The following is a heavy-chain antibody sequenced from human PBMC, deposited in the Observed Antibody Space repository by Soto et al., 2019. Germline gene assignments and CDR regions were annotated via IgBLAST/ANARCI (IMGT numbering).Heavy chain of an antibody. CDR2: ISVRGDET. Sequence: EVQLLESGGGLVQPGGSLRLACAASGFPLSNYAMNWVRQAPGKGLKWVSGISVRGDETHYADSVKGRFIISRDNSKNVWYLQMNSLRVEDTAVYYSAKDRSSSSPGGYYHYGQDVWGRGTTVTVSS. CDR1: GFPLSNYA. V-gene: IGHV3-23*01. D-gene: IGHD3-3*01. J-gene: IGHJ6*02. CDR3: AKDRSSSSPGGYYHYGQDV.